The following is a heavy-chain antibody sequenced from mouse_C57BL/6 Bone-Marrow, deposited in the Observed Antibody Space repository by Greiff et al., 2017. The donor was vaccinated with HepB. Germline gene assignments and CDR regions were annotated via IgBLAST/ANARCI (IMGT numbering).Heavy chain of an antibody. V-gene: IGHV10-1*01. CDR2: IRSKSNNYAT. CDR3: VSPYWDAY. Sequence: EVMLVESGGGLVQPKGSLKLSCAASGFSFNTYAMNWVRQAPGKGLEWVARIRSKSNNYATSYADSVKDRFTISSDDSESMLYLQMNNLKTEDTAIYYGVSPYWDAYWGQGTLVTVSA. D-gene: IGHD4-1*01. CDR1: GFSFNTYA. J-gene: IGHJ3*01.